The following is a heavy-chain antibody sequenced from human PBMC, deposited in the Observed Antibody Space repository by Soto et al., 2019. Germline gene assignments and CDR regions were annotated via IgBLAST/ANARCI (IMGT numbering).Heavy chain of an antibody. Sequence: QVQLVESGGGVVQPGRSLRLSCAASGFTFSSYGMHWVRQAPGKGLERVAVIWLDGSNKYDADSVKGLFTISRDNSKNTLYLQMNSLRAEDTAVYYCARDPVSDSSSWFFDYWGQGTLVTVSS. CDR2: IWLDGSNK. V-gene: IGHV3-33*01. CDR1: GFTFSSYG. CDR3: ARDPVSDSSSWFFDY. J-gene: IGHJ4*02. D-gene: IGHD6-13*01.